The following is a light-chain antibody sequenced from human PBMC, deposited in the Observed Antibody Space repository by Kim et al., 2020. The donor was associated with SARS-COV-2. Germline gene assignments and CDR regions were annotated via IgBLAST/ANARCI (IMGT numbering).Light chain of an antibody. CDR3: QHYADSPIT. CDR1: QSVSSSY. CDR2: ATS. J-gene: IGKJ5*01. Sequence: EIVLTQSPGTLSLSPGERATLSCRASQSVSSSYLAWYQQKPGQAPRLLIFATSSRATGIPDRFSGSGSGTDFTLTISRLEPEDFAVYYSQHYADSPITFGQGTRQEIK. V-gene: IGKV3-20*01.